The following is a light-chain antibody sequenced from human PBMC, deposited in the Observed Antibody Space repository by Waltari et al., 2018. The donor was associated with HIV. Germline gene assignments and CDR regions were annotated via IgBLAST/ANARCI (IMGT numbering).Light chain of an antibody. CDR3: QQLNSYL. CDR2: AAS. CDR1: QGISSY. V-gene: IGKV1-9*01. J-gene: IGKJ3*01. Sequence: DIQLTQSPSFLSASVGDRVTITCRASQGISSYLAWYQQKPGKAPKLLIYAASTLQSGVPSRFSGGGSGTEFTLTISSLQPEDFATYYCQQLNSYLFGPGTKVDIK.